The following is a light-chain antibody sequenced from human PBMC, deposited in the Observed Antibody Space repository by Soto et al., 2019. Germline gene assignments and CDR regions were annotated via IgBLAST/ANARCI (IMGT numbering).Light chain of an antibody. CDR2: KNS. CDR3: ATWDDSLNGPV. CDR1: SSDIGSNT. J-gene: IGLJ3*02. V-gene: IGLV1-44*01. Sequence: QSVLTQPPSASVTPGQRVTISCSGSSSDIGSNTVNWYQKLPGTAPKLLIFKNSQRPSGVPDRFSGSKSGTSASLAISGLQSEDEADYYCATWDDSLNGPVFGGGTQLTVL.